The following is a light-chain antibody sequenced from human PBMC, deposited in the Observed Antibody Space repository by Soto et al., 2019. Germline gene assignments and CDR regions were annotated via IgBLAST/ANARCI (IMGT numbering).Light chain of an antibody. CDR2: GNS. CDR1: SSNIGADYD. CDR3: QSYDSSLNAFYV. J-gene: IGLJ1*01. Sequence: QPVLTQPPSVSGAPGQRVTISCTGNSSNIGADYDVHWYQQLPGTAPKLLIYGNSNRPSGVPDRFSGSKSGTSASLAITGLQAEDEADYYCQSYDSSLNAFYVFGTGTKLTVL. V-gene: IGLV1-40*01.